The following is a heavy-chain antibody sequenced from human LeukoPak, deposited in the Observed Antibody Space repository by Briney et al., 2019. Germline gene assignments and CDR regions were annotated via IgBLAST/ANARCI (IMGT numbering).Heavy chain of an antibody. V-gene: IGHV4-59*08. CDR1: GRPISRYY. CDR3: ARYGGGVLWYFDY. CDR2: IYDSGST. Sequence: SETLSLTRAVSGRPISRYYWRWIRQPPGKGLEWIGYIYDSGSTKYSPSLQSRVTMSVDTSRNQFSLKLSSVTAADTAVYYCARYGGGVLWYFDYWGQGTLVTVSS. J-gene: IGHJ4*02. D-gene: IGHD3-10*01.